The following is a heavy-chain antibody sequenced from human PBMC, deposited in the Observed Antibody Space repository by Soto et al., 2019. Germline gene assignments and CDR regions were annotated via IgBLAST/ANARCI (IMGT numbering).Heavy chain of an antibody. CDR1: GGSISSYY. Sequence: PSETLSLTCTVSGGSISSYYWSWIRQPPGKGLEWIGYIYYSGSTNYNPSLKSRVTISVDTSKNQFSLKLSSVTAADTAVYYCARRYAGNFDYWGQGTLVTSPQ. CDR3: ARRYAGNFDY. D-gene: IGHD2-8*01. CDR2: IYYSGST. J-gene: IGHJ4*02. V-gene: IGHV4-59*01.